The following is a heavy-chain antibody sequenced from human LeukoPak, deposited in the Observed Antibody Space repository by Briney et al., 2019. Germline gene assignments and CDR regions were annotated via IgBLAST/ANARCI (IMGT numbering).Heavy chain of an antibody. J-gene: IGHJ1*01. V-gene: IGHV3-11*06. CDR1: GFTFSDYC. CDR2: IGPSSGNI. Sequence: GGSLRLSCAASGFTFSDYCMSWVRQAPEKGLEWVSYIGPSSGNINYADSVKGRFTVSRDNAKNSLYLQMNSLRAEDTAVYYCARVNPTNSGFYTYWGQGTLVTVSS. D-gene: IGHD3-22*01. CDR3: ARVNPTNSGFYTY.